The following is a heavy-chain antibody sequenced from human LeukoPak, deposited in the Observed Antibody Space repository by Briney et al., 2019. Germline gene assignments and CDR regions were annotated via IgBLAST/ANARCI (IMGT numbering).Heavy chain of an antibody. CDR2: INPSGGST. Sequence: ASVKVSCKASGYTFTSYYMHWVRQAPGQGLEWMGIINPSGGSTSYAQKFQGRVTMTRDTSTSTVYMELSSLRSEDTAVYYCARGGFVDGSYAALFFDYWGQGTLVTVSS. J-gene: IGHJ4*02. CDR1: GYTFTSYY. CDR3: ARGGFVDGSYAALFFDY. V-gene: IGHV1-46*01. D-gene: IGHD1-26*01.